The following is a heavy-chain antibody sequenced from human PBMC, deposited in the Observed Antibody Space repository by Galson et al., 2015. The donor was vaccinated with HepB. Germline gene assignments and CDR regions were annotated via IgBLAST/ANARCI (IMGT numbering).Heavy chain of an antibody. CDR3: AKGVGGMYYFYMDV. CDR2: ISGSGGST. V-gene: IGHV3-23*01. J-gene: IGHJ6*03. Sequence: SLRLSCAASGVTFGNFAMTWVRQAAGKGLEWVSAISGSGGSTFYADSVKGRFTISRDNSKNTLYLQMNGLRAEDTAVYYCAKGVGGMYYFYMDVWGKGTTVTVSS. D-gene: IGHD3-16*01. CDR1: GVTFGNFA.